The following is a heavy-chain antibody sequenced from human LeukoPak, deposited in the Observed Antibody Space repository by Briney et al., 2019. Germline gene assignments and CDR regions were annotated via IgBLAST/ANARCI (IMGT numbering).Heavy chain of an antibody. Sequence: PGGSLRLSCAASGFTFDDYAMHWVRQAPGKGLEWVSGISWNSGSIGYADSVKGRFTISRDNAKNSLYLQMNSLRAEDTAVYYCARAPPYWGYYYDSSGYYDYWGQGTLVTVSS. CDR3: ARAPPYWGYYYDSSGYYDY. J-gene: IGHJ4*02. CDR2: ISWNSGSI. D-gene: IGHD3-22*01. V-gene: IGHV3-9*01. CDR1: GFTFDDYA.